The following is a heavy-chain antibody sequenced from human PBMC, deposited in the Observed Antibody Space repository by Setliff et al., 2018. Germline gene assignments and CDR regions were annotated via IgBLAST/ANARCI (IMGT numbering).Heavy chain of an antibody. J-gene: IGHJ2*01. CDR3: ARHHAQYYSDSSGYFYEDWYFDL. Sequence: PSETLSLTCTVSDGSISNAYWSWIRQSPGKGLEWIGYIYDTGSTNSDPSLKSRVTMSVDTSKNQFSLKLSSVTAADTAVYYCARHHAQYYSDSSGYFYEDWYFDLWGRGTLVTVSS. CDR1: DGSISNAY. CDR2: IYDTGST. D-gene: IGHD3-22*01. V-gene: IGHV4-59*08.